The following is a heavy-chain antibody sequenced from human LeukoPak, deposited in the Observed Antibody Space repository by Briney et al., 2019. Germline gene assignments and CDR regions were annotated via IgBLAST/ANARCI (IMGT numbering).Heavy chain of an antibody. V-gene: IGHV3-48*04. CDR1: GITFKTYS. CDR3: AGYCSGGSCNAAGY. D-gene: IGHD2-15*01. J-gene: IGHJ4*02. Sequence: GGSLRLSCVASGITFKTYSMSWVRQAPGRGLEWVSYISSSSITLHYADSVKGRFTTSRDNARNSLYLQMNSLRAEDTAVYYCAGYCSGGSCNAAGYWGQGTLVTVSS. CDR2: ISSSSITL.